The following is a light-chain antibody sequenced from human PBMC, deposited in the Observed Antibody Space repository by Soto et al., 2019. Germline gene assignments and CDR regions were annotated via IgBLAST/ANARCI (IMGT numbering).Light chain of an antibody. J-gene: IGKJ1*01. V-gene: IGKV3-11*01. CDR3: QQRSNWPPT. Sequence: EIVLTQSPATLSLSPGERSTLSCRASQSVSSSYLAWYQQKPGQAPRXXIYGASNRATGIPARFSGSGSGTDLTITISSLEPEDFEVYYCQQRSNWPPTFGQGTKVDIK. CDR2: GAS. CDR1: QSVSSSY.